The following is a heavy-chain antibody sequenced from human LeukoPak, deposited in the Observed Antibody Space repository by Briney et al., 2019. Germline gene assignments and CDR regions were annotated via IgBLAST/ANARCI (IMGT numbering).Heavy chain of an antibody. D-gene: IGHD3-22*01. Sequence: SETLSLTCAVSGDSVSSSNYYWSWIRQPPGKGLEWIGYIYYGGSTNYNPSLKSRVTISVDKSKNQFSLKLSSVTAADTAVYYCASVDGSGYSFYWGQGTLVTVSS. CDR2: IYYGGST. CDR3: ASVDGSGYSFY. V-gene: IGHV4-61*05. J-gene: IGHJ4*02. CDR1: GDSVSSSNYY.